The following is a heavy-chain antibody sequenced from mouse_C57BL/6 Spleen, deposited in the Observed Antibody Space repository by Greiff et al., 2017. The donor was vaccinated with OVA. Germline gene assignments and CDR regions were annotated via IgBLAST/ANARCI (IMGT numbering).Heavy chain of an antibody. D-gene: IGHD1-1*01. V-gene: IGHV5-12*01. CDR1: GFTFSDYY. CDR3: ARRLLREGYYAMDD. Sequence: EVMLVESGGGLVQPGGSLKLSCAASGFTFSDYYMYWVRQTPEKRLAWVAYISTGGGSTYSPDTVKGRFTISRDNAKNTLYLQMSRLKSEDTAMYYCARRLLREGYYAMDDWGQGTSVTVSS. J-gene: IGHJ4*01. CDR2: ISTGGGST.